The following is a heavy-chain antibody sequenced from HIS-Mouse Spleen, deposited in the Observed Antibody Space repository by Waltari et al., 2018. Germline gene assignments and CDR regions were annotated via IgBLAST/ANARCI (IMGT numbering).Heavy chain of an antibody. V-gene: IGHV1-8*01. CDR2: MNPNSGNT. Sequence: QVQLVQSGAEVKKPGASVKVSCKASGYTCTSYDLNWVRQATGQGLEWMGWMNPNSGNTGYAQKFQGRVTMTRNTSISTAYMELNSLRSEDTAVYYCARGHDYSNYFDYWGQGTLVTVSS. CDR1: GYTCTSYD. CDR3: ARGHDYSNYFDY. D-gene: IGHD4-4*01. J-gene: IGHJ4*02.